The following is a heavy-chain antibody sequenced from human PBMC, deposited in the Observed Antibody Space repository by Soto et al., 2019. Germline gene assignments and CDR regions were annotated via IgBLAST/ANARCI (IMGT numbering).Heavy chain of an antibody. D-gene: IGHD6-19*01. CDR1: GFTFSKAW. CDR2: IKSKTDGGTT. J-gene: IGHJ4*02. CDR3: TTEDWQWLGNVDY. V-gene: IGHV3-15*01. Sequence: EVQLVESGGGLVKPGGSLRLSCAASGFTFSKAWMSWVRQAPGKGLEWVGRIKSKTDGGTTDYAAPVKGRFTISRDDLKNTLYLQMNSLKTEDTAVYYCTTEDWQWLGNVDYWGQGTLVTVSS.